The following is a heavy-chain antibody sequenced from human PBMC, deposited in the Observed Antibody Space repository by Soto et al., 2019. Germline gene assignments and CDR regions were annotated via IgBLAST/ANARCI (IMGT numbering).Heavy chain of an antibody. Sequence: SVKVSCKASGGTLTRYGISWVRQAPGQGLEWMGGIIPIFDTANYAQKFQGRVTITADESTTTVYMELSSPTSEDTAVYYCASRYYYGSAPLSYYYGMDVWGQGTTVTVSS. J-gene: IGHJ6*02. CDR3: ASRYYYGSAPLSYYYGMDV. D-gene: IGHD3-10*01. V-gene: IGHV1-69*13. CDR2: IIPIFDTA. CDR1: GGTLTRYG.